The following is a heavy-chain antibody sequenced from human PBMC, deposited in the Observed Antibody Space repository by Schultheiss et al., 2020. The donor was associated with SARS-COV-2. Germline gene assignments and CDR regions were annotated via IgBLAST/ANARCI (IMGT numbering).Heavy chain of an antibody. CDR2: IYYSGST. CDR3: ARDHKGNDWGKYYFDY. J-gene: IGHJ4*02. Sequence: SETLSLTCTVSGGSISSYYWSWIRQPPGKGLEWIGYIYYSGSTNYNPSLKSRVTMSVDTSKNQFSLKLSSVTAADTAVYYCARDHKGNDWGKYYFDYWAREPWSPSPQ. D-gene: IGHD7-27*01. V-gene: IGHV4-59*12. CDR1: GGSISSYY.